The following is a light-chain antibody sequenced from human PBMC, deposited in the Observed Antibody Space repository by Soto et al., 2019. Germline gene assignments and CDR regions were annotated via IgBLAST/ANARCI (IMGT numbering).Light chain of an antibody. Sequence: TQSPSSVSASVGDRVTITCQASQSVSSRLAWYQQKPGQAPRLLIYGASSRATGIPDRFSGSGSGTDFTLTISRLEPEDFAVYYCQQYGSSLSITFGQGTRLEIK. V-gene: IGKV3-20*01. J-gene: IGKJ5*01. CDR1: QSVSSR. CDR2: GAS. CDR3: QQYGSSLSIT.